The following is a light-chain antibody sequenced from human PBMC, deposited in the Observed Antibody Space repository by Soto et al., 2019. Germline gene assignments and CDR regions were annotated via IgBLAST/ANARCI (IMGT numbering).Light chain of an antibody. V-gene: IGLV1-40*01. CDR1: SSNIGSGYD. Sequence: QSVLTQPPSVSGAPGQRVTISCTGSSSNIGSGYDVHWYQQLPGPAPKFLLFGNLNRPSGVPDRFSGSKSGTSASLAITGLQAEDEADYSCLSYDSSLNGWVFGGGTKLTVL. CDR3: LSYDSSLNGWV. J-gene: IGLJ3*02. CDR2: GNL.